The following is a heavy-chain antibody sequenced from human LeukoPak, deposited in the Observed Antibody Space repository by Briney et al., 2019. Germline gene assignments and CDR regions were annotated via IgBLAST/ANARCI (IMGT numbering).Heavy chain of an antibody. D-gene: IGHD3-16*01. Sequence: SQTLSLTFAISGDSVSNNSAAWTWLRQSPSRGLEWLGRTYYRSTWYYEYSVSVESRITINPETSKNQFSLQVNSVSPEDTAVYYCAREELGFDHWGQGTLVTVSS. J-gene: IGHJ4*02. V-gene: IGHV6-1*01. CDR1: GDSVSNNSAA. CDR3: AREELGFDH. CDR2: TYYRSTWYY.